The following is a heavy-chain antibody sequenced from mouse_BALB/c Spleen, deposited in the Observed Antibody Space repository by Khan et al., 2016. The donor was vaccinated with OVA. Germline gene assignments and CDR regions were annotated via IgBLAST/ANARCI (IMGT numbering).Heavy chain of an antibody. V-gene: IGHV5-6*01. Sequence: EVELVESGGDLVKTGGSLKLSCAASGFTFSTYGMSWVRQTPDKRLEWVATINSGGHYTYYIDSVKGRFTISRDNAKKILYLQMTSLRSEDTAMDYCARLAYYYNSEGIAYWGQGTLVTVSA. CDR2: INSGGHYT. D-gene: IGHD1-1*02. CDR1: GFTFSTYG. J-gene: IGHJ3*01. CDR3: ARLAYYYNSEGIAY.